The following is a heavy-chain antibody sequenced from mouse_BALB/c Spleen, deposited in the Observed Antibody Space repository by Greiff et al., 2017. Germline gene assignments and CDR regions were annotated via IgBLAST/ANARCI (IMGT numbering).Heavy chain of an antibody. J-gene: IGHJ3*01. V-gene: IGHV2-9*02. Sequence: VKLMESGPGLVAPSQSLSITCTVSGFSLTSYGVHWVRQPPGKGLEWLGVIWAGGSTNYNSALMSRLSISKDNSKSQVFLKMNSLQTDDTAMYYCARDDYDVFAYWGQGTLVTVSA. CDR2: IWAGGST. D-gene: IGHD2-4*01. CDR1: GFSLTSYG. CDR3: ARDDYDVFAY.